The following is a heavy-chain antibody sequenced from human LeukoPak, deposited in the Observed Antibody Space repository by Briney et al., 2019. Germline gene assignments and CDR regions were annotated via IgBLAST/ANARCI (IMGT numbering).Heavy chain of an antibody. D-gene: IGHD1-26*01. CDR1: GGSISSYY. Sequence: PSETLSLTCSVSGGSISSYYWSWIRQPPGKGLEWIGYIYYSGSTNYNPSFKSRVTISVDTSKNQFSLKLSSVTAADTAVYYCARDLGSGSYYLPDAFDIWGQGTMVTVSS. V-gene: IGHV4-59*01. CDR2: IYYSGST. J-gene: IGHJ3*02. CDR3: ARDLGSGSYYLPDAFDI.